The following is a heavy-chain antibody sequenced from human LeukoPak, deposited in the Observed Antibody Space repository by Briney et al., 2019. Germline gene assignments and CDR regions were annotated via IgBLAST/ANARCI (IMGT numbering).Heavy chain of an antibody. CDR1: GFTVSSNY. J-gene: IGHJ4*02. CDR2: IYSGGST. Sequence: PGGSLRLSCAASGFTVSSNYMSWVRQAPGKGLEWVSVIYSGGSTYYADSVKGRFTISRDNSKNTLYLQMNSLRAEDTAVYYCASHSPDYYDSSGPHYWGQGTLVTVSS. CDR3: ASHSPDYYDSSGPHY. V-gene: IGHV3-53*01. D-gene: IGHD3-22*01.